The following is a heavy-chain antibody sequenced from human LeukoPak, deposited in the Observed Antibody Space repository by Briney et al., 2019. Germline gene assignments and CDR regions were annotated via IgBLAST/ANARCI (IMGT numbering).Heavy chain of an antibody. CDR2: IYYSGST. V-gene: IGHV4-59*01. J-gene: IGHJ4*02. CDR3: ASSQLRYFDWLSSFDY. Sequence: ASETLSLTCTVSGGSISSYYWSWIRQPPGKGREWIGYIYYSGSTNYNPSLKSRVTISVDTSKNQFSLKLSSVTAADTAVYYCASSQLRYFDWLSSFDYWGQGTLVTVSS. CDR1: GGSISSYY. D-gene: IGHD3-9*01.